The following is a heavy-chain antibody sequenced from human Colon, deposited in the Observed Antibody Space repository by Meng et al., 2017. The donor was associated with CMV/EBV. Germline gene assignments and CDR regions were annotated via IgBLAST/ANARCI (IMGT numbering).Heavy chain of an antibody. CDR1: GFTFSTYG. CDR2: IRYDGSEQ. J-gene: IGHJ6*02. V-gene: IGHV3-30*02. CDR3: AKAHDIVISRGMDV. Sequence: GGSLRPSCAASGFTFSTYGIHWVRRAPGKGLEWLSFIRYDGSEQYYADSVKGRFTVSRDNSQNTLYLQMNGLRVDDSAVYYCAKAHDIVISRGMDVWGQGTTVTVSS. D-gene: IGHD3-9*01.